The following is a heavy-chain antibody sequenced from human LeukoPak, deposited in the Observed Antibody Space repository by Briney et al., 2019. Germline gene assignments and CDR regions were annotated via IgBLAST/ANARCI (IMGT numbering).Heavy chain of an antibody. CDR1: GGSFSDYY. D-gene: IGHD5-18*01. CDR2: ISGSGDTT. Sequence: ETLSLTCAVYGGSFSDYYWSWVRQAPGKGLEWVSTISGSGDTTYYADSVKGRFTISRDNSKNTLYLQMNSLRAEDTAVYYCAKAKTQAMVLPGNYWGQGTLVTVSS. CDR3: AKAKTQAMVLPGNY. J-gene: IGHJ4*02. V-gene: IGHV3-23*01.